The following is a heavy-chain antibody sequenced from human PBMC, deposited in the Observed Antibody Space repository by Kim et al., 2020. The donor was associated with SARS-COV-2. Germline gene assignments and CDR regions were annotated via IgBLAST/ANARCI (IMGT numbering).Heavy chain of an antibody. J-gene: IGHJ4*02. CDR2: ISNSGTTI. Sequence: GGSLRLSCAASGFTFSSYEMKWVRQAPWKGLEWVSYISNSGTTIYYADSVKGRFTISRDTAKNSLYLHMNSMRAEDTAVYYCVRVADSSGYDRPLDYWGQGTLVTVSS. V-gene: IGHV3-48*03. D-gene: IGHD3-22*01. CDR3: VRVADSSGYDRPLDY. CDR1: GFTFSSYE.